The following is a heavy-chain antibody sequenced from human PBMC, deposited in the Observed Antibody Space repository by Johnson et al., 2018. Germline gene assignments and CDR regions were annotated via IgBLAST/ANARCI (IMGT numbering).Heavy chain of an antibody. CDR1: GFTFGDYA. D-gene: IGHD3-9*01. CDR3: FDWLLEPRDQNYYGMDV. J-gene: IGHJ6*02. Sequence: VQLVQSGGGLVQPGRSLRISCTASGFTFGDYAMRWLRQAPGKGLEWVCFIRSKAYGGTIMYAASVKGTFTISRDDSKSNAYLQMNSLKTEDMTGKGSFDWLLEPRDQNYYGMDVWGQGTTVTVSS. CDR2: IRSKAYGGTI. V-gene: IGHV3-49*03.